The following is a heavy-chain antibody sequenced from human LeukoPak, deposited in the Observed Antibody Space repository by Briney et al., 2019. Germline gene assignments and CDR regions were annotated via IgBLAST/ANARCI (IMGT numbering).Heavy chain of an antibody. V-gene: IGHV3-66*01. CDR2: IYSGGNT. CDR1: GFTISSNY. Sequence: GGSLRLSCAVSGFTISSNYMNWVRQAPGKGLEWVSVIYSGGNTFYADSVKGRFTISRDNSKNTLYLQMNSLRAEDTAVYYCARDTLSSYDFWSGSNGDWGQGTLVTVSS. CDR3: ARDTLSSYDFWSGSNGD. J-gene: IGHJ4*02. D-gene: IGHD3-3*01.